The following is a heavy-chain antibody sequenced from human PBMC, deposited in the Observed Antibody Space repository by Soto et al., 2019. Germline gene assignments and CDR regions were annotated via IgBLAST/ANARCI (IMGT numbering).Heavy chain of an antibody. CDR3: AREPLT. CDR2: IYYSGST. Sequence: QVQLQESGPGLVKPSETLSLTCSVSGGSISSGGDYWSRIRQHSGMGLEWIGYIYYSGSTYYNPSLKSRVTISVDTSKNQFSLKLSSVTAADTAEYYCAREPLTWGQGTLVTVSS. J-gene: IGHJ4*02. V-gene: IGHV4-31*03. CDR1: GGSISSGGDY.